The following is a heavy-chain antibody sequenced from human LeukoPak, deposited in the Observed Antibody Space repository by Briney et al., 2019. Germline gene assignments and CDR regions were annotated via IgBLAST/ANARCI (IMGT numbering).Heavy chain of an antibody. CDR1: GYTFVNYG. Sequence: ASVKVSCKASGYTFVNYGITWVRQAPGQGLEWMGWISPYNGNTKYAERFQGRVTMTTEKSTNTAYLELRSLTYDDTAVCFCARAITIFGVTVPDGMDVWGQGTTVSVSS. J-gene: IGHJ6*02. CDR2: ISPYNGNT. CDR3: ARAITIFGVTVPDGMDV. D-gene: IGHD3-3*01. V-gene: IGHV1-18*01.